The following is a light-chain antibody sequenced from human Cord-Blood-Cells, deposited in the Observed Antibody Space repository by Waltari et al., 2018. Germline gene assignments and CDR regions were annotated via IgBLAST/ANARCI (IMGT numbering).Light chain of an antibody. CDR2: GKN. CDR3: CSYAGSYTLV. V-gene: IGLV3-19*01. CDR1: SLRSYY. J-gene: IGLJ2*01. Sequence: SSELTQDPAVSVALGQTVRITCQGDSLRSYYASWYQQKPGQAPVLVIYGKNNRPSGIPDRFSGSSSVNTASLTISGLQAEDEADYYCCSYAGSYTLVFGGGTKLTVL.